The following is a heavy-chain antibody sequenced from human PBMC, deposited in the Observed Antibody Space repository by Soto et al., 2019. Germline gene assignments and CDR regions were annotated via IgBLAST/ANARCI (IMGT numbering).Heavy chain of an antibody. V-gene: IGHV3-23*01. CDR1: GFTFSSYA. Sequence: GGSLRLSCAASGFTFSSYAMSWVRQAPGKGLEWVSAISGSGGITYYADSVKGRFTISRDNSKNTLYLQMNSLRAEDTAVYYCAKGGCFRGVMDRWLYPWGQGTLVTVSS. J-gene: IGHJ5*02. CDR2: ISGSGGIT. D-gene: IGHD3-10*01. CDR3: AKGGCFRGVMDRWLYP.